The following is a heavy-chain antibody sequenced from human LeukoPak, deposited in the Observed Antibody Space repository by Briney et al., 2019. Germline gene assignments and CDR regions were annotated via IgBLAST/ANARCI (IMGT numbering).Heavy chain of an antibody. J-gene: IGHJ4*02. CDR3: ARDSTMVRGNGAIDY. CDR2: IYSGGST. D-gene: IGHD3-10*01. V-gene: IGHV3-66*01. Sequence: GGSLRLSCAASGFTVSSNYMSWVRQAPGKGLEWVSVIYSGGSTYYADSVKGRFTISRDNSKNALYPQMNSLRAEDTAVYYCARDSTMVRGNGAIDYWGQGTLVTVSS. CDR1: GFTVSSNY.